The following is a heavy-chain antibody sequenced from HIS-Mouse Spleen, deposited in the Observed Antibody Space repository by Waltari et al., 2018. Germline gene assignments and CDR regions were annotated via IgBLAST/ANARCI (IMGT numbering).Heavy chain of an antibody. Sequence: QLQLQESGPGLVKPSETLSLTCTVSGGSISSSRYYWAGIRQPPGKGLEWIGSIYYSGSTYYNPSLKSRVTISVDTSKNQFSLKLSSVTAADTAVYYCAREIPYSSSWYDWYFDLWGRGTLVTVSS. D-gene: IGHD6-13*01. V-gene: IGHV4-39*07. CDR2: IYYSGST. CDR3: AREIPYSSSWYDWYFDL. CDR1: GGSISSSRYY. J-gene: IGHJ2*01.